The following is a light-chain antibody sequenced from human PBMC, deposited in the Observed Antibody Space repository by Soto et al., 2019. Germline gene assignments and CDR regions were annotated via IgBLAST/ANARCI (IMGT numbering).Light chain of an antibody. V-gene: IGKV3-20*01. CDR3: QQYGSSPRT. CDR2: GAS. Sequence: EIVLTQSPGTLSLSPVEGATLSFRASQSVSSSFLAWYQQKPGQAPRLLIYGASSRATGIPDRFSGSGSGTDFTLTISRLEPEDFAVYYCQQYGSSPRTFGQGTKVDIK. J-gene: IGKJ1*01. CDR1: QSVSSSF.